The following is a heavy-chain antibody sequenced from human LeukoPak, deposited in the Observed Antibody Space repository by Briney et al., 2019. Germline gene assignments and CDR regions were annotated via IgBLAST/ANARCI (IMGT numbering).Heavy chain of an antibody. CDR1: GFTLSSFA. CDR2: ISGSGGST. V-gene: IGHV3-23*01. D-gene: IGHD2-21*02. J-gene: IGHJ3*02. Sequence: PGGSLRLSCAASGFTLSSFAMSWVRQAPGKGLEWVSAISGSGGSTYYADSVKGRFTISRDNSKNTLFLQMNSLRAEDTAVYYCARIPASRVTVHDAFNIWGQGTIVTVSS. CDR3: ARIPASRVTVHDAFNI.